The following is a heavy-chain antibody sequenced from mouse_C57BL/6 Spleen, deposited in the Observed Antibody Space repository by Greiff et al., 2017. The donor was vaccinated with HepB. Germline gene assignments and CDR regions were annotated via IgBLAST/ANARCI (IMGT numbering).Heavy chain of an antibody. V-gene: IGHV3-5*01. CDR2: IYYSGTI. D-gene: IGHD2-12*01. J-gene: IGHJ1*03. CDR3: ARGYFPWYFDV. CDR1: GISITTGNYR. Sequence: EVKLQESGPGLVKPSQTVFLTCTVTGISITTGNYRWSWIRQFPGNKLEWIGYIYYSGTITYNPSLTSRTTITRDTPKNQFFLEMNSLTAEDTAIYYCARGYFPWYFDVWGTGTTVTVSS.